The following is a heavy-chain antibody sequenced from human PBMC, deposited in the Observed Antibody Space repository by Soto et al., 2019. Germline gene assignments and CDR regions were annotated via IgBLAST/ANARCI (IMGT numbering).Heavy chain of an antibody. CDR3: ARGGGSYYIAY. CDR1: GGSISSSSYY. Sequence: PSETLSLTCTVSGGSISSSSYYWGWIRQPPGKGLEWIGSIFYSGSTYYNPSLKSRVTISVVTSKNTVSLKLRSVTAADTAVYYCARGGGSYYIAYWGQGTLVTVSS. CDR2: IFYSGST. V-gene: IGHV4-39*07. D-gene: IGHD1-26*01. J-gene: IGHJ4*02.